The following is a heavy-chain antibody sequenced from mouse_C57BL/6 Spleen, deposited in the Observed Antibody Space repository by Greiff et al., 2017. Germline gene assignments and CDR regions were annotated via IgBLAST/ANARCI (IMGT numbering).Heavy chain of an antibody. D-gene: IGHD2-1*01. Sequence: VQLQQSGPELVKPGASVKMSCKASGYTFTDYNMHWVKQSHGKSLEWIGYINPNNGGTSYNQKFKGKATLTVNKSSSTAYMELRSLTSEDSAVYYCARWGGNYVDAMDYWGQGTSVTVSS. CDR2: INPNNGGT. J-gene: IGHJ4*01. V-gene: IGHV1-22*01. CDR1: GYTFTDYN. CDR3: ARWGGNYVDAMDY.